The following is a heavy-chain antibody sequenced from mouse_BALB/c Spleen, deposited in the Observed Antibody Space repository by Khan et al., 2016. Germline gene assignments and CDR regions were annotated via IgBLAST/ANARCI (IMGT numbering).Heavy chain of an antibody. Sequence: QIQLVRSGPELKKPGETVKISCKASGYTFTDYSMHWVKQAPGKGLKWMGWINTETGEPAYADDFKGRFAISLDTSAGTAYLQFNNLKNEDTATYFCATNDWGQGTTLTVSS. J-gene: IGHJ2*01. CDR2: INTETGEP. V-gene: IGHV9-2-1*01. CDR1: GYTFTDYS. CDR3: ATND.